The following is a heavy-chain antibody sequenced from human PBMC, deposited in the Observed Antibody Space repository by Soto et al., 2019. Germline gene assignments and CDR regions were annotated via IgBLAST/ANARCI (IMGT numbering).Heavy chain of an antibody. Sequence: GGSLRLSCAASGFTFSSYSMNWVRQAPGKGLEWVSYISSSSSTIYYADSVKGRFTISRDNAKNSLYLQMNSLRDEDTAVYYCARDCSSTSCYYGMDVWGQGTTVTVSS. CDR1: GFTFSSYS. J-gene: IGHJ6*02. D-gene: IGHD2-2*01. CDR3: ARDCSSTSCYYGMDV. V-gene: IGHV3-48*02. CDR2: ISSSSSTI.